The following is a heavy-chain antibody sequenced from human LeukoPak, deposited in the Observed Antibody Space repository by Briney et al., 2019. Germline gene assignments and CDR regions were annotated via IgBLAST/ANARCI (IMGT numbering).Heavy chain of an antibody. V-gene: IGHV1-46*01. CDR1: GYTFTSYY. D-gene: IGHD3-10*01. CDR2: INPSGGRT. Sequence: ASVKVSCKASGYTFTSYYMHWVRQAPEQGLEWMGIINPSGGRTNYAPKFQGRVTMTRDTATSTVYMELSSLRSDDTAVYYCGLFGDVSGNYSPLDYWGQGTLVTVSS. J-gene: IGHJ4*02. CDR3: GLFGDVSGNYSPLDY.